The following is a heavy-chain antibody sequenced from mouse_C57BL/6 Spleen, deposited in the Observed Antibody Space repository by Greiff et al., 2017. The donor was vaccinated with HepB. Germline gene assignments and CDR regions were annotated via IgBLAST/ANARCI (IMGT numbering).Heavy chain of an antibody. V-gene: IGHV3-6*01. J-gene: IGHJ2*01. D-gene: IGHD2-2*01. CDR1: GYSITSGYY. Sequence: ESGPGLVKPSQSLSLTCSVTGYSITSGYYWNWMRQFPGNKLEWMGYISYDGSNNYNPSLKNRISITRDTSKNQFFLKLNSVTTEDTATYYCASLSTMVTPFDYWGQGTTLTVSS. CDR3: ASLSTMVTPFDY. CDR2: ISYDGSN.